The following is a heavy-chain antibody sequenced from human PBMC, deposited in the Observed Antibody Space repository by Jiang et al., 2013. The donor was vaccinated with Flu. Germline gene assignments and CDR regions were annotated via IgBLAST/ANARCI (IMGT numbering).Heavy chain of an antibody. J-gene: IGHJ6*02. CDR2: INPNSGGT. V-gene: IGHV1-2*06. D-gene: IGHD3-3*01. CDR1: Y. Sequence: YMHWVRQAPGQGLEWMGRINPNSGGTNYAQKFQGRVTMTRDTSISTAYMELSRLRSDDTAVYYCARVTIYYYYGMDVWGQGTTVTVSS. CDR3: ARVTIYYYYGMDV.